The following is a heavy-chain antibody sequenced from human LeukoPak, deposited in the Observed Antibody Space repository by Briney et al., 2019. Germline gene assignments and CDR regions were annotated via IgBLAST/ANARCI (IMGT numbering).Heavy chain of an antibody. D-gene: IGHD2-8*01. V-gene: IGHV3-48*01. CDR3: AKAGYCTNGVCYTPYYFDY. J-gene: IGHJ4*02. CDR1: GFTFSSYS. CDR2: ISSSSSTI. Sequence: PGGSLRLSCAASGFTFSSYSMNWVRQAPGKGLEWVSYISSSSSTIYYADSVKGRFTISRDNSKNTLYLQMNSLRAEDTAVYYCAKAGYCTNGVCYTPYYFDYWGQGTLVTVSS.